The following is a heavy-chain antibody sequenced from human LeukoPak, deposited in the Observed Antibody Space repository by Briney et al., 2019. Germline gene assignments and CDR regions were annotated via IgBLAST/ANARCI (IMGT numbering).Heavy chain of an antibody. CDR3: AKASEERYSGYDDYLHY. CDR1: GFTFDDYA. J-gene: IGHJ4*02. CDR2: ISWNSGSI. Sequence: QPGGSLRLSCAASGFTFDDYAMHWVRQAPGKGLEWVSGISWNSGSIGYADSVKGRFTVSRDNAKNSVYLQMNNLRTEDTALYYCAKASEERYSGYDDYLHYWGQGTLVTVSS. D-gene: IGHD5-12*01. V-gene: IGHV3-9*01.